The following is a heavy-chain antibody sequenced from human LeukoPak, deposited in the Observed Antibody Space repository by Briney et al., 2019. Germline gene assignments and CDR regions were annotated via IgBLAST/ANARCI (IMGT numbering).Heavy chain of an antibody. V-gene: IGHV1-18*01. Sequence: ASVKVSCKASGYTFTSYGISWVRQAPGQGLEWMGWISAYNGNTNYARKLQGRVTMTTDTSTSTAYMELRSLRSDDTAVYYCARGGYSYGYYYYYGMDVWGQGTTVTVSS. D-gene: IGHD5-18*01. CDR1: GYTFTSYG. J-gene: IGHJ6*02. CDR2: ISAYNGNT. CDR3: ARGGYSYGYYYYYGMDV.